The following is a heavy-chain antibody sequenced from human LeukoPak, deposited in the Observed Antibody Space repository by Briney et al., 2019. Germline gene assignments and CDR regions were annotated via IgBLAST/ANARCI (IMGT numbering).Heavy chain of an antibody. V-gene: IGHV3-64*01. Sequence: GGSLRLSCAASGFTFSTYATHWVRQAPGKGLEYVSSISGNGDNTYYANSVKGRFTISRDNSKSTVYLQMGSLGAEDTAVYYCARSNTNCYCFDYWGQGTLATVSS. CDR1: GFTFSTYA. CDR3: ARSNTNCYCFDY. CDR2: ISGNGDNT. J-gene: IGHJ4*02. D-gene: IGHD2-2*01.